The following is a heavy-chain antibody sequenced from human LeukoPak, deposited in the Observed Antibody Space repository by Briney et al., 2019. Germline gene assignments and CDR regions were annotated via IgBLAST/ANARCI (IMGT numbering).Heavy chain of an antibody. D-gene: IGHD4-17*01. V-gene: IGHV3-74*01. CDR3: ARDNYGDYPIDY. CDR1: GFTFSSYW. Sequence: GGSLRLSCAASGFTFSSYWMHWVRQAPGKGLVWLSRINDDGSGTSYADSVKGRFTISRDNAKNTLYLQMNSLRAEDTAVYYCARDNYGDYPIDYWGQGTLVTVSS. CDR2: INDDGSGT. J-gene: IGHJ4*02.